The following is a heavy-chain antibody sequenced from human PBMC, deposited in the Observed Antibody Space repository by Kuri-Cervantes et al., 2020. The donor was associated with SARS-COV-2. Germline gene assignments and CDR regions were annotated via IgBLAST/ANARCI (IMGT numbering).Heavy chain of an antibody. CDR2: ISSRSSYI. V-gene: IGHV3-21*01. J-gene: IGHJ4*02. Sequence: GESLKISCAASGFTFSSYSMNWVRQAPGKGLEWVSSISSRSSYIYYADSVKGRFTISRDNAKNSLYLQMSSLRAEDTAVYYCARDLRLGKSLDYWGQGTLVTVSS. CDR1: GFTFSSYS. CDR3: ARDLRLGKSLDY. D-gene: IGHD7-27*01.